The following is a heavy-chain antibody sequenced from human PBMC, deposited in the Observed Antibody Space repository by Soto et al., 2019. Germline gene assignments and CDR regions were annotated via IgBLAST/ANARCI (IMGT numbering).Heavy chain of an antibody. J-gene: IGHJ4*02. CDR2: INPDGFRK. CDR3: AIWESSDWYLGV. CDR1: GFSFNTNW. V-gene: IGHV3-7*01. D-gene: IGHD6-19*01. Sequence: EVQLVESGGGLVQPGGSLRLSCAAAGFSFNTNWMSWVRQAPGKGLEWVASINPDGFRKYFADSVKGRFTMSRESAENSLFLQMFSLRAEDTSVYYCAIWESSDWYLGVWGQGTLVTVSS.